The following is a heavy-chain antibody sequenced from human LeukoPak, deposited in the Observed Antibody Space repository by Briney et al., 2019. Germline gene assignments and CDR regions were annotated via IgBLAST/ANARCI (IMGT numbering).Heavy chain of an antibody. Sequence: GGSLRLSCAASGFTFSSYAMSWVRQAPGKGLEWVSAISGSGGSTYYADSVKGRFTISRDNSKNTLYLQMNSLRAEDTAVYYCAKGPQWLVPHNWFDPWGQGTWSPSPQ. V-gene: IGHV3-23*01. CDR2: ISGSGGST. J-gene: IGHJ5*02. D-gene: IGHD6-19*01. CDR3: AKGPQWLVPHNWFDP. CDR1: GFTFSSYA.